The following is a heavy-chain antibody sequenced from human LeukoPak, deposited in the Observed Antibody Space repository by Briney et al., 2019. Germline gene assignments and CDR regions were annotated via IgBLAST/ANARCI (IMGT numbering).Heavy chain of an antibody. CDR3: AKDAGPIVRRREIDY. CDR1: GFTFSNYS. J-gene: IGHJ4*02. Sequence: GGSLRLSCAASGFTFSNYSMNWVRQAPGKGLEWVSDISGSGGSTYYANCVRGRCNSSSDNSKSTLYLQINSLRVDDTAVYYCAKDAGPIVRRREIDYWGQGTLVTGSS. CDR2: ISGSGGST. D-gene: IGHD1-1*01. V-gene: IGHV3-23*01.